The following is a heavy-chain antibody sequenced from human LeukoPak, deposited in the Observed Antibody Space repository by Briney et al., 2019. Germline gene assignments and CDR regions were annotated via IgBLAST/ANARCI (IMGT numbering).Heavy chain of an antibody. D-gene: IGHD3-9*01. Sequence: ASVNVSCKASGYTFTGYYMHWVRQAPGQGLEWMGRIIPILGIANYAQKFQGRVTITADKSTSTAYMELSSLRSEDTAVYYCARDARPYYDILTGSHDYWGQGTLVTVSS. V-gene: IGHV1-69*04. CDR3: ARDARPYYDILTGSHDY. CDR2: IIPILGIA. CDR1: GYTFTGYY. J-gene: IGHJ4*02.